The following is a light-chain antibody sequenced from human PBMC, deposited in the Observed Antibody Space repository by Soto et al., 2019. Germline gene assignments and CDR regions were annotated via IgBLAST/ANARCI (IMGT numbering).Light chain of an antibody. CDR2: GAS. J-gene: IGKJ5*01. CDR3: QQYKNWPL. Sequence: EIVLTQSPGTLSLSPGERATLSLRASQSVSNNYLAWYQQKPGQAPRLLIYGASNRATGIPVRFSGSGFGTEFTLTISSLQSEDFAVYYCQQYKNWPLFGQGTRLEIK. V-gene: IGKV3D-15*01. CDR1: QSVSNN.